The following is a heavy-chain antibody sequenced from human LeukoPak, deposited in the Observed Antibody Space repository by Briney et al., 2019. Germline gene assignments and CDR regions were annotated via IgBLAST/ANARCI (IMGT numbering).Heavy chain of an antibody. Sequence: ASVKVSCKASGYTFTGYYMHWVRQAPGQGLEWMGWINPNSGGTNYGQKFQGRVTMTRDTSISTAYMELSRLRSDDTAVYYCARDLQMWTADYYYGMDVWGQGTTVTVSS. V-gene: IGHV1-2*02. CDR2: INPNSGGT. J-gene: IGHJ6*02. CDR1: GYTFTGYY. CDR3: ARDLQMWTADYYYGMDV. D-gene: IGHD2-21*01.